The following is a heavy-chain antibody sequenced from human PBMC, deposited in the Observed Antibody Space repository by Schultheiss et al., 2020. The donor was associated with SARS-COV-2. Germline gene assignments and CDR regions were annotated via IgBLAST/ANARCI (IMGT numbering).Heavy chain of an antibody. CDR2: TYDSGST. D-gene: IGHD6-13*01. J-gene: IGHJ4*02. V-gene: IGHV4-31*03. CDR3: ASSRIAAAGTLDY. Sequence: SETLSLTCTVSGGSISSGGYYWTWIRQPPGEGLEWIGYTYDSGSTYYNPSLKSRLTISIDTSKNQFSLKLSSVTAADTAVYYCASSRIAAAGTLDYWGQGTLVTVSS. CDR1: GGSISSGGYY.